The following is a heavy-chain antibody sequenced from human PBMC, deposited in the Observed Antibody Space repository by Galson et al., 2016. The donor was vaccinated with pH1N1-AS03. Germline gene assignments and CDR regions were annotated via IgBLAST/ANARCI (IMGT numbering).Heavy chain of an antibody. D-gene: IGHD1-26*01. J-gene: IGHJ6*02. V-gene: IGHV1-69*13. CDR3: TRGVGVHPYHFYGMEV. Sequence: SVKVSCKASGDTLNNYAISWVRQAPGQGLEWMGRIIPIFHTTKYAQKFQGSVTITEDESTTTAYMDISSLGPEDTALYYCTRGVGVHPYHFYGMEVWGQGTTVAVSS. CDR2: IIPIFHTT. CDR1: GDTLNNYA.